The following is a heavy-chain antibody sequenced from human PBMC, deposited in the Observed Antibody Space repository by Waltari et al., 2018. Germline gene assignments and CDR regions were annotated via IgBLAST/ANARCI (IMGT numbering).Heavy chain of an antibody. D-gene: IGHD1-26*01. Sequence: QVQLVQSGAEVKKPGSSVKVSCKASGGTFSSYAISWVRQAPGQGLEWMGGIVPSVGTANNAQKFQGRVTITTDESTSTAYMELSSLRSEDTAVYYCARLIGSYQGAFDIWGQGTMVTVSS. J-gene: IGHJ3*02. CDR3: ARLIGSYQGAFDI. V-gene: IGHV1-69*05. CDR2: IVPSVGTA. CDR1: GGTFSSYA.